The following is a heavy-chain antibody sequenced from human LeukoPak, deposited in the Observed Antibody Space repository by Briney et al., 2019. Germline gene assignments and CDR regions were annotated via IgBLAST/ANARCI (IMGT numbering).Heavy chain of an antibody. Sequence: GGSLRLSCAASGFTLSSYWMHWVRQAPGKGLVCVSRINSDGSSTGYADSVKGRFTISRDNAKNTLYLQMNSLRAEDTAVYYCARETLINVDAFDIWGQGTMVTVSS. CDR1: GFTLSSYW. D-gene: IGHD3-16*01. CDR2: INSDGSST. J-gene: IGHJ3*02. V-gene: IGHV3-74*01. CDR3: ARETLINVDAFDI.